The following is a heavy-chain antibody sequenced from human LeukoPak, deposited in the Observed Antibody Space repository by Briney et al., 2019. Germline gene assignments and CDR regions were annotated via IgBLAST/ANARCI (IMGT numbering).Heavy chain of an antibody. Sequence: GGSLRLSCAASGLTFSSYWMSWVRQAPGKGLEWVANINQDGSEKNYVDSVKGRFTISRDNAKNSLYLQMNSLRAEDTAVYYCASILRSSSGYYFDYWGQGTLVTVSS. J-gene: IGHJ4*02. CDR2: INQDGSEK. CDR3: ASILRSSSGYYFDY. CDR1: GLTFSSYW. V-gene: IGHV3-7*02. D-gene: IGHD3-10*01.